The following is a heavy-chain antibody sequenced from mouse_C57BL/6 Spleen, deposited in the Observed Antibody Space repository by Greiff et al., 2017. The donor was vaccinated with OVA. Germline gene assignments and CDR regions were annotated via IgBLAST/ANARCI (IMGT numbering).Heavy chain of an antibody. D-gene: IGHD2-2*01. CDR1: GYTFTDYY. J-gene: IGHJ4*01. V-gene: IGHV1-22*01. CDR2: INPNNGGT. CDR3: ARGGVTTRDYYAMDY. Sequence: VQLKQSGPELVKPGASVKMSCKASGYTFTDYYMHWVKQSHGKSLAWIGYINPNNGGTSYNQKFKGKATLTVNQSSSTAYMELRSLTSEDAAVYYCARGGVTTRDYYAMDYWGQVTSVTVSS.